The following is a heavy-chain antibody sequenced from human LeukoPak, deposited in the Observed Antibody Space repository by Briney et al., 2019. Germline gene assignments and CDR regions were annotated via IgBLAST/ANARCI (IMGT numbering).Heavy chain of an antibody. CDR2: VRYDQSAT. J-gene: IGHJ4*02. CDR3: VKDQGECPGSRCYLRFLEY. CDR1: GFNFSIYG. D-gene: IGHD3-3*01. Sequence: GGSLRLSCAASGFNFSIYGMHWVRQAPGKGLEWVTFVRYDQSATVYADSVQGRFAISRDNSRNTVYLQMNSLRVEDTALYFCVKDQGECPGSRCYLRFLEYWGQGTLVIVSS. V-gene: IGHV3-30*02.